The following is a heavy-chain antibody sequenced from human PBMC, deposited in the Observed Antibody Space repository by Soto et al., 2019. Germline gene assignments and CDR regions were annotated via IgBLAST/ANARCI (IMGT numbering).Heavy chain of an antibody. CDR1: GGSISSSSYY. Sequence: PSEPMSLTCTVSGGSISSSSYYWGWIRQTPGKGLEWIGSIYYSGSTYYNPSLKSRVTISVDTSKNQFSLKLSSVTAADTAVYYCARNYDYYGMDVWGQGTTVTVSS. J-gene: IGHJ6*02. CDR3: ARNYDYYGMDV. V-gene: IGHV4-39*01. CDR2: IYYSGST.